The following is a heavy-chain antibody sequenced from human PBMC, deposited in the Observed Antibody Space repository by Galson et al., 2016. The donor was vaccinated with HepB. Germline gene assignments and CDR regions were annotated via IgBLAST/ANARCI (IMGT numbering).Heavy chain of an antibody. J-gene: IGHJ4*02. D-gene: IGHD3-16*01. V-gene: IGHV3-30*01. CDR1: GFNFREYG. Sequence: SLRLSCAVSGFNFREYGMHWVRQAPGKGLEWAALISYDGRDEFYADSVKGRFTVSRDNFRNTSHLQMNALRPEDTAVYYCARDSWGSKSSAYWGQGTLVIVSS. CDR2: ISYDGRDE. CDR3: ARDSWGSKSSAY.